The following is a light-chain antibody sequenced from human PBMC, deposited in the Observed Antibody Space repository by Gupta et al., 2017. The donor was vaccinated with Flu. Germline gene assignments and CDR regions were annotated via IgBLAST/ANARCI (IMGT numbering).Light chain of an antibody. CDR1: RSDLGSNDY. V-gene: IGLV2-11*01. Sequence: QSALTQPRSVSGSPGQSVTISCSGTRSDLGSNDYVSWYLQHPGTAPKLIIYDVTKRPSGVPDRFSASKSATTASLIISGLLPEDDAYYYCSSYAGTYTWVFGGGTKLTVL. CDR3: SSYAGTYTWV. J-gene: IGLJ3*02. CDR2: DVT.